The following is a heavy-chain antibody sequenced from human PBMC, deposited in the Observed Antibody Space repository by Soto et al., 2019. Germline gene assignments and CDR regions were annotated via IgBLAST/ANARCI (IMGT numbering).Heavy chain of an antibody. V-gene: IGHV3-30*03. Sequence: PGGSLRLSCAASGFTFKNYALHWVRQAPGKGLEWVAVISFDGDKTYYGDSVKGRFTISRDNFKNTVSLQMNNLRIEDAGVYFCAREDDYNYRYFNYGLDVWGQGTTVTVSS. D-gene: IGHD5-12*01. J-gene: IGHJ6*02. CDR1: GFTFKNYA. CDR3: AREDDYNYRYFNYGLDV. CDR2: ISFDGDKT.